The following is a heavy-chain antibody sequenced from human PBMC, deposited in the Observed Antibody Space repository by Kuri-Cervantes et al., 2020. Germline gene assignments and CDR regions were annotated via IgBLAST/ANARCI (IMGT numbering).Heavy chain of an antibody. Sequence: GGSLRLSCAASGFTFSSYGMHWVRQATGKGLEWVSAIGTAGDTYYPGSVKGRFTISRENAKNSLYLQMNSLRAGDTAVYYCARAEAAYYYGSGSYSYFDLWGRGTLVTVSS. V-gene: IGHV3-13*01. D-gene: IGHD3-10*01. CDR1: GFTFSSYG. J-gene: IGHJ2*01. CDR2: IGTAGDT. CDR3: ARAEAAYYYGSGSYSYFDL.